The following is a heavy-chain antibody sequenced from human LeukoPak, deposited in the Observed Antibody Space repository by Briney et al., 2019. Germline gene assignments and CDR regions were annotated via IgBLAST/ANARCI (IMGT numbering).Heavy chain of an antibody. CDR1: GFTFSSYG. Sequence: PGGSLRLSCAASGFTFSSYGMHWVRQAPGKGLEWVAVISYDGSNKYYADSVKGRFTISRDNSKNTLYLQMNSLRAEDTAVYYCAKDDDDGSGYLYYWGQGTLVTVSS. CDR3: AKDDDDGSGYLYY. CDR2: ISYDGSNK. D-gene: IGHD3-22*01. J-gene: IGHJ4*02. V-gene: IGHV3-30*18.